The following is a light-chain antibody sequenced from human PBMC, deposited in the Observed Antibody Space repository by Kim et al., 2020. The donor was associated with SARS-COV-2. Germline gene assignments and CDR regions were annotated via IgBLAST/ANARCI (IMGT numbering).Light chain of an antibody. CDR2: GAS. Sequence: YPGETATLSCRASQTVSNSYLAWYPQKPGQAPRLLIYGASSRATGIPDRFSGSGSGTDFTLTISRLEPEDFAVYYCQQYGTSLYTFGQGTKLEI. CDR1: QTVSNSY. J-gene: IGKJ2*01. V-gene: IGKV3-20*01. CDR3: QQYGTSLYT.